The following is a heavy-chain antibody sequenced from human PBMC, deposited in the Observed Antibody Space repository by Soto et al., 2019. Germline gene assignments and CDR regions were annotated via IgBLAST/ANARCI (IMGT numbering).Heavy chain of an antibody. J-gene: IGHJ4*02. CDR3: ARSEVVVIRSDN. CDR1: GASITRGGFL. Sequence: QVQLQESGPGLVKPSQTLSLNCSVSGASITRGGFLWTWILQHPGKGLEWIGFIYYNGRTSYNPSLQSRVTISADTSKKQFSLHLSSVTGAATAVYYCARSEVVVIRSDNWGKGTPVTVSA. CDR2: IYYNGRT. D-gene: IGHD3-22*01. V-gene: IGHV4-31*03.